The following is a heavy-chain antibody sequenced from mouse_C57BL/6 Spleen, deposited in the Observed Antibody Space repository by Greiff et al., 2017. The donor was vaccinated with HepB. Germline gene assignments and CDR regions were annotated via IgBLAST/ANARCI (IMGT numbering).Heavy chain of an antibody. CDR1: GYTFTSYW. V-gene: IGHV1-72*01. CDR2: IDPNSGGT. J-gene: IGHJ1*03. Sequence: QVHVKQSGAELVKPGASVKLSCKASGYTFTSYWMHWVKQRPGRGLEWIGRIDPNSGGTKYNEKFKSKATLTVDKPSSTAYMQLSSLTSEDAAVYYCARTDYDDEWYFDVWGTGTTVTVSS. CDR3: ARTDYDDEWYFDV. D-gene: IGHD2-4*01.